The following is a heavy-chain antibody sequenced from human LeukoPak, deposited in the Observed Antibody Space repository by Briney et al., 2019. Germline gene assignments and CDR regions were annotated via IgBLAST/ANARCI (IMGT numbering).Heavy chain of an antibody. CDR3: ARAPLYHYDSSGYLFDY. V-gene: IGHV4-39*07. CDR2: IYYSGTT. CDR1: GFTFSIYS. D-gene: IGHD3-22*01. Sequence: GSLRLSCAASGFTFSIYSMNWVRQPPGKGLEWIGIIYYSGTTYYNPSLKSRVTISVDTSKNQFSLKLSSVTAADTAIYYCARAPLYHYDSSGYLFDYWGQGTLVTVSS. J-gene: IGHJ4*02.